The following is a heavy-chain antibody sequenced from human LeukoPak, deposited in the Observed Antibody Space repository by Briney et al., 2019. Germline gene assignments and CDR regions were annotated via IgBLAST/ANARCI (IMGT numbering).Heavy chain of an antibody. J-gene: IGHJ4*02. CDR3: AKDSYYDSSGYSDD. V-gene: IGHV3-23*01. CDR1: GFTFSSYA. Sequence: PGGSLRLSCAASGFTFSSYAMSWVRQAPGKGLEWVSGISGSGGSTHYADSVKGRFTISRDHSKNTLYLQMNSLRAEDTAVYYCAKDSYYDSSGYSDDWGQGTLVTVSS. D-gene: IGHD3-22*01. CDR2: ISGSGGST.